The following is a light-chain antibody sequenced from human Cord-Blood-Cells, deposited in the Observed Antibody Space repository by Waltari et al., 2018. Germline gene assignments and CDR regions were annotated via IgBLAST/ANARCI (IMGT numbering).Light chain of an antibody. CDR1: QSVSSSY. J-gene: IGKJ2*03. CDR3: QQYGSSPMYS. Sequence: TLSCRASQSVSSSYLAWYQQKPGQAPRLLIYGASSRATGIPDRFSGSGSGTDFTLTISRLEPEDFAVYYCQQYGSSPMYSFGQGTKLEIK. CDR2: GAS. V-gene: IGKV3-20*01.